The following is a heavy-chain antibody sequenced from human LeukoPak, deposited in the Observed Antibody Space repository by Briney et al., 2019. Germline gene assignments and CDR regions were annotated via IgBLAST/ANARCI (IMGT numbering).Heavy chain of an antibody. CDR3: ARDPYYDFWSGYYTGDAFDI. CDR2: IYYSGST. CDR1: GGSISSSSYY. V-gene: IGHV4-39*07. J-gene: IGHJ3*02. D-gene: IGHD3-3*01. Sequence: PSETLSLTCTVSGGSISSSSYYWGWIRQPPGKGLEWIGSIYYSGSTYYNPSLKSRVTISVDTSKNQFSLKLSSVTAADTAVYYCARDPYYDFWSGYYTGDAFDIWGQGTMVTVSS.